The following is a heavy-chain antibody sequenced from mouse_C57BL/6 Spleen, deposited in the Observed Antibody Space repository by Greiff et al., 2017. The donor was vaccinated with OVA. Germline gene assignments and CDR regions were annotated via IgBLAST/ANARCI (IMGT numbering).Heavy chain of an antibody. CDR1: GYTFTSYW. Sequence: QVQLQQPGAELVKPGASVKLSCKASGYTFTSYWMHWVKQRPGRGLEWTGRIDPNSGGTKYNEKFKSKATLTVDKPSSTAYMQLSSLTSEDSAVYYCARYGYDGDFDHWGQGTTLTVSS. CDR3: ARYGYDGDFDH. V-gene: IGHV1-72*01. CDR2: IDPNSGGT. J-gene: IGHJ2*01. D-gene: IGHD2-2*01.